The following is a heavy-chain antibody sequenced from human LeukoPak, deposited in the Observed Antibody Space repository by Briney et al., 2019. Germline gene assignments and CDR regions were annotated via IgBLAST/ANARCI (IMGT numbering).Heavy chain of an antibody. D-gene: IGHD6-19*01. CDR3: ARLTIVAVAGFDY. J-gene: IGHJ4*02. V-gene: IGHV3-48*03. CDR2: ISSSGSTI. Sequence: GGTLRLSCAASGFTFSSYEMNWVRQAPGKGLEWVSYISSSGSTIYYADSVKGRFTISRDNAKNSLYLQMNSLRAEDTAIYYCARLTIVAVAGFDYWGQGTLVTVSS. CDR1: GFTFSSYE.